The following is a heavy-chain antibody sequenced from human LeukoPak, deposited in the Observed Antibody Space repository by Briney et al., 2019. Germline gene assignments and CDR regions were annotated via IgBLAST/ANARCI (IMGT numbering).Heavy chain of an antibody. D-gene: IGHD1-1*01. J-gene: IGHJ6*02. CDR1: GGSFSGFY. Sequence: SETLSLTCTVSGGSFSGFYWSWIRLPPGKGLEWVGYVYYTGGTNYNSSLKSRVTISTDTSKNQFSLTLSSVTSADTAVYYCAGNNDSYFLMDVWGQGSTVTVS. CDR3: AGNNDSYFLMDV. CDR2: VYYTGGT. V-gene: IGHV4-59*01.